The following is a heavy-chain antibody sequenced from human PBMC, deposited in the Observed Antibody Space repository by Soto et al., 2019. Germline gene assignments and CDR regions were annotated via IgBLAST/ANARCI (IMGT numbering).Heavy chain of an antibody. CDR3: ARILRHRPSSSHS. J-gene: IGHJ4*02. D-gene: IGHD6-6*01. V-gene: IGHV3-33*01. CDR1: GFPFSSYG. Sequence: GGTLRLACEASGFPFSSYGIHWVRQAPGKGLEWLAIIWNDGSNEYYADSVKGRFTVSRDNSKNTVYLQASNLRAEDTAVYFCARILRHRPSSSHSWCQG. CDR2: IWNDGSNE.